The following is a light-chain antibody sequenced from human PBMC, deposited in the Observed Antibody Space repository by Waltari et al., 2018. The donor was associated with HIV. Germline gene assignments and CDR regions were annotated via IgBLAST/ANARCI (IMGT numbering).Light chain of an antibody. CDR2: DVT. CDR1: SSRIGAYNY. J-gene: IGLJ3*02. Sequence: QSALTQPRSVSGSPGQSVTISCPGPSSRIGAYNYVSWYQQLPGKAPKLIIFDVTKRSSVVPDRFSASRSGNTASLTISGLQPEDEADYYCCSYVGTSVLFGGGTKVTVL. CDR3: CSYVGTSVL. V-gene: IGLV2-11*01.